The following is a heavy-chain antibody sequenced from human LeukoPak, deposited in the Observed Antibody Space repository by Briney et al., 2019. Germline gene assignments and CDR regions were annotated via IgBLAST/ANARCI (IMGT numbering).Heavy chain of an antibody. J-gene: IGHJ3*02. Sequence: PSQTLSLTCTVSGGSISSGGYYWSWIRQHPGKGLEWIGYIYYSGSTNYNPSLKSRVTISVDTSKNQFSLKLSSVTAADTAVYYCARETYYYDSSGSDAFDIWGQGTMVTVSS. CDR3: ARETYYYDSSGSDAFDI. CDR1: GGSISSGGYY. D-gene: IGHD3-22*01. CDR2: IYYSGST. V-gene: IGHV4-61*08.